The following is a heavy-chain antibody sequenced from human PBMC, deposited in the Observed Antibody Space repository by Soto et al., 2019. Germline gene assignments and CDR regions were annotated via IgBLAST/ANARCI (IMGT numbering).Heavy chain of an antibody. Sequence: SETLSLTCTVSGGSISSGGYYWSWIRQHPGKGLEWIGYIYYSGSTYYNPSLKSRVTISVDTSKNQFSLKLSSVTAADTAVYYCARDSGLAAAGWFDPWGQGTLVTVSS. CDR2: IYYSGST. D-gene: IGHD6-13*01. CDR3: ARDSGLAAAGWFDP. V-gene: IGHV4-31*03. J-gene: IGHJ5*02. CDR1: GGSISSGGYY.